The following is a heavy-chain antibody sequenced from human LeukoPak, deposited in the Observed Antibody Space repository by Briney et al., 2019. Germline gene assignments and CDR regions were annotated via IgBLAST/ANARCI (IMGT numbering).Heavy chain of an antibody. CDR3: ASDRSYDKGPLDY. CDR2: MNPNSGNT. D-gene: IGHD3-22*01. Sequence: ASVKVSCKASGYTLTSYDINWVRQATGQGLEWMGWMNPNSGNTGYAQKFQGWVTMTRDTSISTAYMELSRLTSDDTAVYYCASDRSYDKGPLDYWGQGTLVTVSS. J-gene: IGHJ4*02. CDR1: GYTLTSYD. V-gene: IGHV1-8*01.